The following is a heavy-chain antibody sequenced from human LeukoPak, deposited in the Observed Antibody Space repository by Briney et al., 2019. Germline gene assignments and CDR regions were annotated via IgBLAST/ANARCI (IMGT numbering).Heavy chain of an antibody. CDR2: IHYSGNT. J-gene: IGHJ4*02. D-gene: IGHD6-13*01. CDR1: GGSISSSY. V-gene: IGHV4-59*01. CDR3: ARETVGSSSTFDY. Sequence: PSETLSLTCTVSGGSISSSYWSWIRQPPGTLLDWIEYIHYSGNTNSNPSLKSRVTMSVDTSNNQFSLKLTSVTAADTAVYYCARETVGSSSTFDYWGQGTLVTVSS.